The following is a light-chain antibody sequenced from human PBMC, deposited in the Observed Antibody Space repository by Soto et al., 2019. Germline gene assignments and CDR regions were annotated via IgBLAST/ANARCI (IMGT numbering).Light chain of an antibody. CDR3: QQYFSSPPT. V-gene: IGKV4-1*01. CDR1: QSVLYTSNNMNY. CDR2: WAS. J-gene: IGKJ1*01. Sequence: DIVMTQSPDSLAVSLGERVTINCKSSQSVLYTSNNMNYLSWYQQKPGQPPKLLIYWASTRESGVPDRFSGSGSGRDFTLTISSLQAEDVAVYYCQQYFSSPPTFGQGTKVEIK.